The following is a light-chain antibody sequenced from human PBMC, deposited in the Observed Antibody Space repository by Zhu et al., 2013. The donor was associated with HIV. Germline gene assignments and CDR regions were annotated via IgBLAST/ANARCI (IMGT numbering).Light chain of an antibody. V-gene: IGKV1-39*01. CDR3: QQSYITPFT. CDR2: GAS. Sequence: DIQMTQSPSSLAASVGETVTISCRASQGIHTYVNWYQQTPGKAPRLLIYGASTIQSGVPSRFSGGGSGAEFTLTITGLQDEDFGTYYCQQSYITPFTFGGGTKVEI. J-gene: IGKJ4*01. CDR1: QGIHTY.